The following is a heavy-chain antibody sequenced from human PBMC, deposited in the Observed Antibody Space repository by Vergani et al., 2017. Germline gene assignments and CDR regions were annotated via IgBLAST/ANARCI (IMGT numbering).Heavy chain of an antibody. V-gene: IGHV4-31*01. Sequence: QVQLQESGPGLVKPSQTLSLTCTVSGGSISSGGYYWSWIRQHPGKGLEWNGYIYYSGSTYYNPSLKSLVTISVNTSKNQLSQKLSSVTAADTAVYYCARGGRARRFDYWGQGTLVTVSS. D-gene: IGHD3-16*01. CDR2: IYYSGST. J-gene: IGHJ4*02. CDR1: GGSISSGGYY. CDR3: ARGGRARRFDY.